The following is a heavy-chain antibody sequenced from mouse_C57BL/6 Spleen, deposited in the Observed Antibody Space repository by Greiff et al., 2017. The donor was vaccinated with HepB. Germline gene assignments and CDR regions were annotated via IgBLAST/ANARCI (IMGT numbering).Heavy chain of an antibody. J-gene: IGHJ4*01. V-gene: IGHV1-69*01. CDR3: ARVGSSGGIYYAMDY. CDR2: IDPSDSYT. D-gene: IGHD3-2*02. CDR1: GYTFTSYW. Sequence: VQLQQPGAELVMPGASVKLSCKASGYTFTSYWMHWVKQRPGQGLEWIGEIDPSDSYTNYNQKFKGKSTLTVDKSSSTAYMQLSSLTSEDSAVYYCARVGSSGGIYYAMDYWGQGTSVTVSS.